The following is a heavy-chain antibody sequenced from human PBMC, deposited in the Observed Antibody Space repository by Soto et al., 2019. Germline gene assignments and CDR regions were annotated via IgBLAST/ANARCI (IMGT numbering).Heavy chain of an antibody. CDR2: IYYSGST. V-gene: IGHV4-39*01. CDR1: GGSISSSSYY. CDR3: AASDGGSTIDY. Sequence: QLQLQESGPGLVKPSETLSLTCSVSGGSISSSSYYWGWIRQPPGKGLQWIGTIYYSGSTYYTPSLKRRVTIAVDTSKNQFSLKLSSVTAADTAVYYCAASDGGSTIDYWGQGALVTVSS. J-gene: IGHJ4*02.